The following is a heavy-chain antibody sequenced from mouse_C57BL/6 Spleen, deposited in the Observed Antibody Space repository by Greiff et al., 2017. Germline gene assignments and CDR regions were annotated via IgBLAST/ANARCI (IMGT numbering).Heavy chain of an antibody. CDR1: GFTFSSYG. J-gene: IGHJ2*01. CDR3: ARQEDLDY. Sequence: EVQGVESGGDLVKPGGSLKLSCAASGFTFSSYGMSWVRQTPDKRLEWVATISSGGSYTDYPDSVKGRFTISRDNAKNTLYLQMSSLKSEDTAMYYCARQEDLDYWGQGTTLTVSS. CDR2: ISSGGSYT. V-gene: IGHV5-6*01.